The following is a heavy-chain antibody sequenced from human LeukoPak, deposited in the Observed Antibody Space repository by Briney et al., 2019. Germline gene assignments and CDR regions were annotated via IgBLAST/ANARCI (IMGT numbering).Heavy chain of an antibody. CDR3: ARDRRGGQWELRNDAFDI. J-gene: IGHJ3*02. V-gene: IGHV4-59*12. Sequence: SETLSLTCTVSGGSISSYYWSWIRQPPGKGLEWIGYIYYSGSTNYNPSLKSRVTMSVDTSKNQFSPKLSSVTAADTAVYYCARDRRGGQWELRNDAFDIWGQGTMVTVSS. CDR1: GGSISSYY. CDR2: IYYSGST. D-gene: IGHD1-26*01.